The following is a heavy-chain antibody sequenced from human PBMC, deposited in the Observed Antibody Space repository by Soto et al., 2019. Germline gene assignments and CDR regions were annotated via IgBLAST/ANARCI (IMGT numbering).Heavy chain of an antibody. D-gene: IGHD6-13*01. CDR2: IYYSGST. V-gene: IGHV4-39*01. CDR3: ARLTRIAAAGRRFFDY. CDR1: GGSISSSSYY. J-gene: IGHJ4*02. Sequence: QLQLQESGPGLVKPSETLSLTCTVSGGSISSSSYYWGWIRQPPGKGLEWIGSIYYSGSTYYNPSLKSRVTISVDTSKNQFSLKLSSVTAADTAVYYCARLTRIAAAGRRFFDYWGQGTLVTVSS.